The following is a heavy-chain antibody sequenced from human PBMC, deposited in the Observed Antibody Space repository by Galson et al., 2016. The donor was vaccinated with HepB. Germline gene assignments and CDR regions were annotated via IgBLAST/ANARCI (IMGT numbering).Heavy chain of an antibody. CDR2: IKRDGSEK. CDR1: GFTFSTYW. V-gene: IGHV3-7*01. J-gene: IGHJ5*02. Sequence: SLRLSCATSGFTFSTYWMNWVRQAPGKGLEWVANIKRDGSEKYYVDSVKGRFTISRDNANNSLYLQMNSLRVEDTAVYYCARGHLKLEPWGQGTLVTVSS. CDR3: ARGHLKLEP.